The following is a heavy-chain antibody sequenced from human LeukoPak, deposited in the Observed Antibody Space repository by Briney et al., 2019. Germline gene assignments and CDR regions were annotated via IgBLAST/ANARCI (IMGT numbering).Heavy chain of an antibody. J-gene: IGHJ3*02. Sequence: PGGSLRLSCAASGFPFSSYEMIWVRQAPGKGLEWVSYISSSGSTIYYADSVKGRFPISRDNAKNSLYLQMNSLRAEDTAVYYCATARSSGYNWGQGTMVTVSS. CDR1: GFPFSSYE. CDR2: ISSSGSTI. V-gene: IGHV3-48*03. CDR3: ATARSSGYN. D-gene: IGHD3-22*01.